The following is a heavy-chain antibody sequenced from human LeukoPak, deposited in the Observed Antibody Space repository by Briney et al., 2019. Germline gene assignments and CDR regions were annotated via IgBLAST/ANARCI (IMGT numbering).Heavy chain of an antibody. Sequence: SGGSLRLSCAASGFSFSMYWMHWVRQAPGKGLVWVSRINSDGRTTNYADSVKGRFTISRDNAKNTLYLQMNSLRAEDTSVYYCARGIGTTWDTFHPNFDYWGQGTLVTVSS. CDR2: INSDGRTT. J-gene: IGHJ4*02. CDR3: ARGIGTTWDTFHPNFDY. V-gene: IGHV3-74*01. D-gene: IGHD1-1*01. CDR1: GFSFSMYW.